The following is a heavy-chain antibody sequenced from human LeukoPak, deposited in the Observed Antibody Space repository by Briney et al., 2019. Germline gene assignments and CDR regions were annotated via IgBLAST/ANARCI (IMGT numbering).Heavy chain of an antibody. CDR2: ISSSSRTI. Sequence: GGSLRLSCAASGFTFSSYSMNWVRQAPGKGLEWVSYISSSSRTIYYADSVKGRFTISRDNAKNSLYLQTNSLRDEDTAVYYCARDQFGNYRIDYWGQGTLVTVSS. CDR1: GFTFSSYS. V-gene: IGHV3-48*02. J-gene: IGHJ4*02. CDR3: ARDQFGNYRIDY. D-gene: IGHD1-7*01.